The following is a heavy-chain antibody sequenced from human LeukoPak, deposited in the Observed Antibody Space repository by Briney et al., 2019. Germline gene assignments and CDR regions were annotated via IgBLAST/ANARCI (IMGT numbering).Heavy chain of an antibody. Sequence: SETLSLTCAVYGGSFSGYYWSWIRQPPGKGLEWIGEINHSGSTNYNPSLKSRVTISVDTSKNQFSLKLSSVTAADTAVYYCARGGGLALMVYASRLWFDPWGQGTLVTVSS. D-gene: IGHD2-8*01. V-gene: IGHV4-34*01. CDR3: ARGGGLALMVYASRLWFDP. CDR2: INHSGST. CDR1: GGSFSGYY. J-gene: IGHJ5*02.